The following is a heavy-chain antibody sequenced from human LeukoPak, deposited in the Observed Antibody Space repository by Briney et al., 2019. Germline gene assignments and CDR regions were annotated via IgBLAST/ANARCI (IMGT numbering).Heavy chain of an antibody. Sequence: KSSETLSLTCTVSGGSISSYYWSWIRQPPGKGLEWIGYIYYSGSTNYNPSLKSRVTISVDTSKNQFSLKLSSVTAADTAVYYCARLVAVAGTAAWFDPWGQGTLVTVSS. CDR1: GGSISSYY. CDR2: IYYSGST. V-gene: IGHV4-59*08. CDR3: ARLVAVAGTAAWFDP. D-gene: IGHD6-19*01. J-gene: IGHJ5*02.